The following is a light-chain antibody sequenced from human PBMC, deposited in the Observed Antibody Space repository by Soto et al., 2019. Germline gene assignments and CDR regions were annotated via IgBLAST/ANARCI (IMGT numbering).Light chain of an antibody. CDR2: RNN. CDR3: AAWDDSLSGRGV. CDR1: SSNIGSNY. Sequence: QSVLTQPPSASGTPGQRVTISCSGSSSNIGSNYVYWYQQLPGTAPKLLIYRNNQRPSGVPDRFSGSNSGTSASLAISGLRSEDEADYYCAAWDDSLSGRGVFGTGTKLTVL. V-gene: IGLV1-47*01. J-gene: IGLJ1*01.